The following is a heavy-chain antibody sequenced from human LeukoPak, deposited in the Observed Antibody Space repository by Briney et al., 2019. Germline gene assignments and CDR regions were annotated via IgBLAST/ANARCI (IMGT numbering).Heavy chain of an antibody. CDR2: AADSGST. CDR1: GDSMSDYF. D-gene: IGHD1-26*01. V-gene: IGHV4-59*08. J-gene: IGHJ3*02. Sequence: PSETLSLTCTVSGDSMSDYFWTWIRQPPGKGLEWIGYAADSGSTNYNPSLKSRVTISVDTSKNQFSLKLSSVTAADTAVYYCASYLGNAFDIWGQGTMVTVSS. CDR3: ASYLGNAFDI.